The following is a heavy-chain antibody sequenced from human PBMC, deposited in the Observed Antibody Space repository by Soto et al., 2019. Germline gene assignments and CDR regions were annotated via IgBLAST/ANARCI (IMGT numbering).Heavy chain of an antibody. J-gene: IGHJ6*02. CDR2: INPNSGGT. V-gene: IGHV1-2*04. Sequence: ASVKVSCKASGYTFTGCYMHWVRQAPGQGLEWMGWINPNSGGTNYAQKFQGWVTMTRDTSISTAYMELSRLRSDDTAVYYCAREVPTVSSCVREVLRDYYSDGLDVWGQGTTVTVSS. D-gene: IGHD3-10*01. CDR1: GYTFTGCY. CDR3: AREVPTVSSCVREVLRDYYSDGLDV.